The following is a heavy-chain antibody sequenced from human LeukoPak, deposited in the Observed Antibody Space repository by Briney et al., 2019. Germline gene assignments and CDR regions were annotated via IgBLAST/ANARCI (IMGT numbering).Heavy chain of an antibody. CDR3: AKGASYYYDSSGSINY. CDR1: GFTFSSYG. D-gene: IGHD3-22*01. Sequence: GGSLRLSCAASGFTFSSYGMHWVRQAPGKGLEWVAFIRYDGSNKYYADSVKGRFTISRDNSKNTLYLQMNSLRAEDTAVYYCAKGASYYYDSSGSINYWGQGTLVTVSS. V-gene: IGHV3-30*02. J-gene: IGHJ4*02. CDR2: IRYDGSNK.